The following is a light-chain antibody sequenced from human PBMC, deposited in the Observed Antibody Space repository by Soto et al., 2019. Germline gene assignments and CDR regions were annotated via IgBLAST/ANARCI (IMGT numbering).Light chain of an antibody. Sequence: EVVLTQSPGTLSLSLGEKATLSRRASQSVTAFLAWYQQKPGQAPRLLIYGASGRATGIPDRFSGSGSGTDFTLTISKLEPDDFAVYYCQQYAGSPLTFGGGTKVEFK. CDR2: GAS. J-gene: IGKJ4*01. V-gene: IGKV3-20*01. CDR1: QSVTAF. CDR3: QQYAGSPLT.